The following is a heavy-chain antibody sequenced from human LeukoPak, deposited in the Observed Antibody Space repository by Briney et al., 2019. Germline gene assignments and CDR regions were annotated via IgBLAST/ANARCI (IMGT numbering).Heavy chain of an antibody. D-gene: IGHD3-10*01. CDR2: TYYRSKWYN. CDR1: GDSVSSNSAA. V-gene: IGHV6-1*01. J-gene: IGHJ4*02. Sequence: SQTLSLTCAIPGDSVSSNSAAWNWIRQSPSRGLEWLGRTYYRSKWYNDYAVSVKSRITINPDTSKNQFSLQLNSVTPEDTAVYYCAGAEMVRGVIISLDYWGQGTLVTVSS. CDR3: AGAEMVRGVIISLDY.